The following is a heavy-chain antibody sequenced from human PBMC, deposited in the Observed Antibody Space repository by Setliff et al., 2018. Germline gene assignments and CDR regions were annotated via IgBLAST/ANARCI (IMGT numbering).Heavy chain of an antibody. CDR1: GYSFTSYD. V-gene: IGHV1-8*01. CDR3: ARDTRDRYDTSGHYLSLDS. D-gene: IGHD3-22*01. Sequence: ASVKVSCKASGYSFTSYDINWVRLAAGQGLEWMGWVSPIDDGKPGYAQKFQGRVTITWVTSISTAYMELSSLRSEDTAVFYCARDTRDRYDTSGHYLSLDSWGQGTLVTVS. J-gene: IGHJ4*02. CDR2: VSPIDDGKP.